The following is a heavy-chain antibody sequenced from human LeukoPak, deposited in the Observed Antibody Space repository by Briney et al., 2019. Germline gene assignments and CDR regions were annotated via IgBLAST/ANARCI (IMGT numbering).Heavy chain of an antibody. Sequence: GGSLRLSCAASGFTFSSYSLNWVRQAPGEGLEWVSSISSTSNYIYYADSVKGRFTISRDNAKNSLYLQMNSLRAEDTAVYYCTRVDILTGYDAFDIWGQGTVVTVSS. CDR1: GFTFSSYS. V-gene: IGHV3-21*01. CDR2: ISSTSNYI. CDR3: TRVDILTGYDAFDI. J-gene: IGHJ3*02. D-gene: IGHD3-9*01.